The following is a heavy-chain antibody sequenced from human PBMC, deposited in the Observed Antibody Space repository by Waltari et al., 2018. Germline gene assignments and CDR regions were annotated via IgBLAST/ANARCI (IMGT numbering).Heavy chain of an antibody. V-gene: IGHV3-48*03. CDR2: ISSDGNTR. CDR1: TFNFANYE. Sequence: EVQLVASGGGLVQTGVSLRLSCVGSTFNFANYEMNWVRRAPGKGLQWIAFISSDGNTRQYTDSVKGRFTISRDNANKSLYLQMNNLRSDDTALYYCATMVVVEVENWFDPWGQGTLVTVSS. CDR3: ATMVVVEVENWFDP. D-gene: IGHD2-2*01. J-gene: IGHJ5*02.